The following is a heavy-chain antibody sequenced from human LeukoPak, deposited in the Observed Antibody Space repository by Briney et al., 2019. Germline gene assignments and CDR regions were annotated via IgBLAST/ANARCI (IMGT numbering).Heavy chain of an antibody. CDR2: ISSSSSYI. V-gene: IGHV3-21*01. D-gene: IGHD6-19*01. Sequence: GGSLRLSCAASGFTFSSYSLNWVRQAPGKGLEWVSSISSSSSYIYYADSVKGRFTVSRDNAKNSLYLQMNSLRAEDTAVYYCARDKQWPRRVGLSYGMDVWGQGTTVTVSS. CDR3: ARDKQWPRRVGLSYGMDV. CDR1: GFTFSSYS. J-gene: IGHJ6*02.